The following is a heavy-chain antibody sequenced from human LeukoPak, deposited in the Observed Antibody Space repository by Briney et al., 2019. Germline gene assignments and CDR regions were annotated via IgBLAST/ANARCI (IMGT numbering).Heavy chain of an antibody. Sequence: SETLSLTCAVYGGSFSGYYWSWIRQPPGKGLEWIGEINHSGSTNYNPSLKSRVTISVDTSKNQFSLKLSSVTAADTAVYYCARDRHNAFDIWGQGTMVTVSP. CDR2: INHSGST. J-gene: IGHJ3*02. V-gene: IGHV4-34*01. CDR3: ARDRHNAFDI. CDR1: GGSFSGYY.